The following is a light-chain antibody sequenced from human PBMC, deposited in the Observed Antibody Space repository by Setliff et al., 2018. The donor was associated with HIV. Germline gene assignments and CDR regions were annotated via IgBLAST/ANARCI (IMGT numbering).Light chain of an antibody. CDR3: ATWDDSLNGPV. Sequence: QSALAQPPSASGTPGQRVTISCSGSSSNIGSNIVNWYQQLPGTAPKLLIYTNNQRPSGVPDRFSGSKSGTSASLAIIGLQSEDEAHYYCATWDDSLNGPVFGGGTKVTV. J-gene: IGLJ3*02. V-gene: IGLV1-44*01. CDR2: TNN. CDR1: SSNIGSNI.